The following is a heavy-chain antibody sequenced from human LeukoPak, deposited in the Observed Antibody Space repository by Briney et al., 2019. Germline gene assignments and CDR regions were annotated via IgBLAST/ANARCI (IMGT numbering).Heavy chain of an antibody. D-gene: IGHD3-10*01. CDR1: GFTFSSYS. Sequence: GGSLRLSCAASGFTFSSYSMNWVRQAPGKGLEWVSSISSSSSYIYYADYVKGRFTISRDDSKNTLYLQIESLRAEDTAVYYCAKDFIQYSSGTYADYWGQGTLVTVSS. J-gene: IGHJ4*02. CDR2: ISSSSSYI. V-gene: IGHV3-21*01. CDR3: AKDFIQYSSGTYADY.